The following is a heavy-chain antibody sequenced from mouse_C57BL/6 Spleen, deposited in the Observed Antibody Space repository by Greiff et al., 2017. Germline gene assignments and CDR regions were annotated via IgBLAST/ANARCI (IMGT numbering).Heavy chain of an antibody. D-gene: IGHD2-4*01. Sequence: VQLQQSGAELARPGASVKLSCKASGYTFTSYGISWVKQRTGQGLEWIGEIYPRSGNPYSNEKCKGKATLTADKSSSTAYMELRRLTSEDSAVYFCARSGDYDVGFAYRGQGTLVTVSA. CDR1: GYTFTSYG. J-gene: IGHJ3*01. CDR2: IYPRSGNP. CDR3: ARSGDYDVGFAY. V-gene: IGHV1-81*01.